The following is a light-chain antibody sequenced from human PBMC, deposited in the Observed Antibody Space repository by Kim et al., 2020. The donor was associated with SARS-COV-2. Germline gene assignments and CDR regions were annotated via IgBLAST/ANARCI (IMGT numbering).Light chain of an antibody. CDR2: WAS. CDR3: QQYYSTLFLT. Sequence: DIVMTHSPDSLAVSLGERATINCKSSQSVLYSSNNKNYLAWYQQKPGQPPKLLIYWASTRESGVPDRFSGSGSGTDFTLTISSLQAEYVAVYYCQQYYSTLFLTFGGGTKVDIK. CDR1: QSVLYSSNNKNY. V-gene: IGKV4-1*01. J-gene: IGKJ4*01.